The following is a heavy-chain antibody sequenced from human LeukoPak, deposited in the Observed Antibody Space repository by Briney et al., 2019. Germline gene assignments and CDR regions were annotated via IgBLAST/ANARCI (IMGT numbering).Heavy chain of an antibody. D-gene: IGHD4-23*01. Sequence: PGGSLRLSCAASGFTFSSYGMHWVRRAPGKGLEWVAFIRYDGSNKYYADSLKGRFTISRDNSKNTLYLQMNSLRAEDTAVYYCAKDRDYGGSDLDCWGQGTLVTVSS. J-gene: IGHJ4*02. CDR3: AKDRDYGGSDLDC. V-gene: IGHV3-30*02. CDR2: IRYDGSNK. CDR1: GFTFSSYG.